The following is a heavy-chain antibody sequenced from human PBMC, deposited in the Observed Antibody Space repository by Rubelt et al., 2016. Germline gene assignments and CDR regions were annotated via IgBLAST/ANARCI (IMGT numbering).Heavy chain of an antibody. CDR2: ISAANDNT. Sequence: QVQLVQSGAEVKKPGASVSVSCKASGYDFTSYALHWVRQAPGQGLEWMGWISAANDNTRYSEKFQGRITITKDPASSTPYMDLNSLTYEDTAVYYCARDEDVWGQGTTVTVSS. CDR3: ARDEDV. CDR1: GYDFTSYA. V-gene: IGHV1-3*01. J-gene: IGHJ6*02.